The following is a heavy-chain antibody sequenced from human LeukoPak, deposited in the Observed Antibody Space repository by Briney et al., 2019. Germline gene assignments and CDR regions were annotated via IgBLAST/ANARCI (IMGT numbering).Heavy chain of an antibody. CDR3: AKDPNTATRAFDI. D-gene: IGHD4-17*01. J-gene: IGHJ3*02. CDR2: TSYDGNNR. Sequence: HPGRSLRLSCAASGFTFSDHDMHWVRQAPGKGLEWVAFTSYDGNNRYYADSVKGRFTISRDNSKNTVDLQMNRLRVEDTAVYYCAKDPNTATRAFDIWGQGTMVTVSS. V-gene: IGHV3-30*18. CDR1: GFTFSDHD.